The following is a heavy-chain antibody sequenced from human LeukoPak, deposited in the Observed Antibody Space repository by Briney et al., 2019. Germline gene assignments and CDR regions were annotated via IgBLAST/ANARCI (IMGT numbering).Heavy chain of an antibody. CDR1: GYTFTSYY. CDR3: ARAYMTATRHFDS. Sequence: ASVQVSCKTSGYTFTSYYIHWLRQAPGQRFEWMGWSDPKSGATKYEHFQGRVTMTRDTSISTAYMELSSLRSEDTAVYYCARAYMTATRHFDSWGQGTLVTVSS. CDR2: SDPKSGAT. D-gene: IGHD2-21*02. V-gene: IGHV1-2*02. J-gene: IGHJ4*02.